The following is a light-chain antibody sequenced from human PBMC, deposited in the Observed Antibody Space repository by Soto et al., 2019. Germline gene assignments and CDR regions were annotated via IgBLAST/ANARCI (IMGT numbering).Light chain of an antibody. CDR2: DAS. J-gene: IGKJ2*01. V-gene: IGKV1-5*01. Sequence: DIQMTQSPSTLSASVGDRVTITCRASQSINTWLAWYQQNPGKAPKLLIYDASSLQSGVPLRFSGSGSGTEFTLTISSLQPDDFATYFCQQSNTFGQGTKLEIK. CDR3: QQSNT. CDR1: QSINTW.